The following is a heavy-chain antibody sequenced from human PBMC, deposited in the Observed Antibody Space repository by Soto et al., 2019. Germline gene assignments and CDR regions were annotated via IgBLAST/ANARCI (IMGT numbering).Heavy chain of an antibody. Sequence: ASVKVSCKASGHTFTGYYMHWVREAPGQGLEWMGWINPNSGGTNYAQKFQGWVTITRDTSISTAYMELSRLRSDDTAVYYCARERIAARPGYYYYYGMDVWGQGTTVTVSS. D-gene: IGHD6-6*01. CDR2: INPNSGGT. V-gene: IGHV1-2*04. CDR1: GHTFTGYY. CDR3: ARERIAARPGYYYYYGMDV. J-gene: IGHJ6*02.